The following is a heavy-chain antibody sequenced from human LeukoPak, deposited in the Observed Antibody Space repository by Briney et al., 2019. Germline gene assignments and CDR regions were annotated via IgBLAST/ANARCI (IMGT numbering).Heavy chain of an antibody. V-gene: IGHV4-61*02. CDR3: ARRRPYDFWSGQDPANYYYMDV. CDR1: GGSISSGSYY. D-gene: IGHD3-3*01. J-gene: IGHJ6*03. Sequence: SQTLSLTCTVSGGSISSGSYYWSWIRQPAGTGLEWIGRIYTSGSTNYNPSLKSRVTISVYTSKNQFSLKLSSVTAADTAVYYCARRRPYDFWSGQDPANYYYMDVWGKGTTVTVSS. CDR2: IYTSGST.